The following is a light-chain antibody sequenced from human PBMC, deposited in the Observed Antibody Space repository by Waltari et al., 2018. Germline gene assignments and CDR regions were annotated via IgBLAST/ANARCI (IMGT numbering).Light chain of an antibody. Sequence: QSALTQPRSVSGSRGQSVTISFTGTSSDLAGHNYVSWYQQYPGKAPRLMIFDVNKRPSGVPDRFSGSKSGNTASLTISGLQPEDEGDYYCCSFAGSYNWVFAGGTKLTVL. CDR1: SSDLAGHNY. CDR2: DVN. V-gene: IGLV2-11*01. CDR3: CSFAGSYNWV. J-gene: IGLJ3*02.